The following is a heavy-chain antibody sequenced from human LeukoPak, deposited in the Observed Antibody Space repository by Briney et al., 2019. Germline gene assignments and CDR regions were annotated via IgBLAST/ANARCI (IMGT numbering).Heavy chain of an antibody. CDR2: IIPIFGTA. CDR1: GGTFSSYA. V-gene: IGHV1-69*01. J-gene: IGHJ6*04. CDR3: ARGEYQLPKYYYYGVDV. Sequence: AASVKVSCKASGGTFSSYAISWVRQAPGQGLEWMGGIIPIFGTANYAQKFQGRVTITADESTSTAYMELSSLRSEDTAVYYCARGEYQLPKYYYYGVDVWGKGTTVTVSS. D-gene: IGHD2-2*01.